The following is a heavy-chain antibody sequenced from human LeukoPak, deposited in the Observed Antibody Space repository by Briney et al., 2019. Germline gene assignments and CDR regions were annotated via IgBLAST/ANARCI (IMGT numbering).Heavy chain of an antibody. D-gene: IGHD2-2*01. J-gene: IGHJ4*02. Sequence: GGSLRLSCAASGFTFSSYSMNWVRQAPGKGLEWVSYISSSSSTIYYADSVKGRFTISRDNAKNSLYLQMNSLRAKDTAVYYCARDHKGVKSQIGNDQLQWNYWGQGTLVTVSS. V-gene: IGHV3-48*04. CDR3: ARDHKGVKSQIGNDQLQWNY. CDR2: ISSSSSTI. CDR1: GFTFSSYS.